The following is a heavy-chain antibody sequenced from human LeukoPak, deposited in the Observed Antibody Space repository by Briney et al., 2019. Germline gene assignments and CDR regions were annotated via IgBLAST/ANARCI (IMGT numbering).Heavy chain of an antibody. CDR2: INPNSGGT. J-gene: IGHJ5*02. CDR1: GYTFTGYY. Sequence: ASVKVSCKASGYTFTGYYMHWVRQAPGQGLEWMGWINPNSGGTNYAQKSQGRVTMTRDTSISTAYMELSRLRSDDTAVYYCARGFSSSWYFAWFDPWGQGTLVTVSS. CDR3: ARGFSSSWYFAWFDP. V-gene: IGHV1-2*02. D-gene: IGHD6-13*01.